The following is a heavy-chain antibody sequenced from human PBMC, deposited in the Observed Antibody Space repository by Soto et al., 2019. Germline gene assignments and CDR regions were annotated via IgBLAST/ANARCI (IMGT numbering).Heavy chain of an antibody. V-gene: IGHV1-2*04. CDR2: IHPHSGAT. CDR3: VREGVGPTYGWFDP. Sequence: QVQLVQSGAEVKKPGASVKVSCEATGYTFTGNYLHWVRQAPGQGLEWMGWIHPHSGATKYAQKFQGWVTMTRDTSISTAYLDLSSLKSNDTAVYYCVREGVGPTYGWFDPWGQGTLVTVSP. D-gene: IGHD2-8*01. J-gene: IGHJ5*02. CDR1: GYTFTGNY.